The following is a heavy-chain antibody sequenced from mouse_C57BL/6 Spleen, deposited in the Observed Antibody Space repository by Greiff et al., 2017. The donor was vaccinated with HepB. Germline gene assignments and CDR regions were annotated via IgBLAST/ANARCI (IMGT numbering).Heavy chain of an antibody. CDR2: IYPGSGST. CDR1: GYTFTSYW. V-gene: IGHV1-55*01. CDR3: ARSFTDDWYFDV. J-gene: IGHJ1*03. D-gene: IGHD1-1*01. Sequence: QVQLQQPGAELVKPGASVKMSCKASGYTFTSYWITWVKQRPGQGLEWIGDIYPGSGSTNYNEKFKSKATLTVDTSSSTAYMQLSSLTSEDSAVYYCARSFTDDWYFDVWGTGTTVTVSS.